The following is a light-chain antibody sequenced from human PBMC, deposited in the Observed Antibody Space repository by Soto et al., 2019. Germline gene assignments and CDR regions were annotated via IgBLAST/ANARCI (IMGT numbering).Light chain of an antibody. J-gene: IGLJ2*01. CDR3: SSYTSSSTLV. CDR1: SSDVGGYNY. V-gene: IGLV2-14*01. CDR2: DVS. Sequence: QSALTQPASVSGSPGQSITISCTGTSSDVGGYNYVSWYQQHPGKAPKLMIYDVSNRPSGVYNRFSGAKSGNTASLTISGLQADDEADYYCSSYTSSSTLVFGGGTQLTVL.